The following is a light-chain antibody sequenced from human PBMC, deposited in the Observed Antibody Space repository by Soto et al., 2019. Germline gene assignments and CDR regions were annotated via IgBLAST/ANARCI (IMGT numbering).Light chain of an antibody. CDR2: GAS. J-gene: IGKJ5*01. CDR3: QQYDDSPIT. Sequence: EIVMTQSPATLSVSPGEIVTLSCRASQSVGSFLAWYQQKPGQAPRLLIYGASSRATGIPDRFSGTGSETDFTLTISRLEPEDFAVYYCQQYDDSPITFGQGTRLEIK. V-gene: IGKV3-20*01. CDR1: QSVGSF.